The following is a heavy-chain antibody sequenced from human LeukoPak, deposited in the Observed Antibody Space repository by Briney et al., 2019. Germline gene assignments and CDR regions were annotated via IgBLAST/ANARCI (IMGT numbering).Heavy chain of an antibody. CDR1: GYTFTTSW. J-gene: IGHJ4*02. CDR2: IYPADSDT. Sequence: GESLKISCKGSGYTFTTSWIAWVRQMPGKGLEWMGIIYPADSDTKYSPSFQGQVTISADKSTSTAYLQWSSLKASDTAIYYCAVDSSGYYLLDYWGQGTLVTVSS. V-gene: IGHV5-51*01. CDR3: AVDSSGYYLLDY. D-gene: IGHD3-22*01.